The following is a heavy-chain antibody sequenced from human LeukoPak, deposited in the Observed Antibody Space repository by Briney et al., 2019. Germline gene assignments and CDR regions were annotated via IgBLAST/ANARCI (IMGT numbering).Heavy chain of an antibody. Sequence: SETLSLTCTVSGGSISRYYWSWIRQSAGKGLEWIGRIYSSGNTNYNPSFESRVTMSVDTSKNQLSLKLKSVTAADTAVYYCARTLDKDSSSAPYYYYMDVWGKGTTVTVSS. CDR2: IYSSGNT. V-gene: IGHV4-4*07. D-gene: IGHD6-13*01. CDR1: GGSISRYY. CDR3: ARTLDKDSSSAPYYYYMDV. J-gene: IGHJ6*03.